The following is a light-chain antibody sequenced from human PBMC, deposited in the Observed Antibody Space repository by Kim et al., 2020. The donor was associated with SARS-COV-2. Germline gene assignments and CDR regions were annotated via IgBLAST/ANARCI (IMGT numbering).Light chain of an antibody. V-gene: IGLV3-21*04. J-gene: IGLJ1*01. Sequence: APRAAAKIPGPGNNTGRKNVQPYQQKAGQAPVLVMSHDTARPSEFPDRFAGSNSGNTATLTISRVEAGDEADYYCQVWDGSTDHYVFGTGTKVTVL. CDR3: QVWDGSTDHYV. CDR1: NTGRKN. CDR2: HDT.